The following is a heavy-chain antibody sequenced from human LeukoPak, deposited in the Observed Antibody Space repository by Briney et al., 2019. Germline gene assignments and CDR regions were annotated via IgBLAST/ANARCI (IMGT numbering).Heavy chain of an antibody. Sequence: GGSLRLSCAASGFTFSSYAMTWVRQAPGKGLEWVSAISGSGSSAYYADSVKGRFTISRDNAKNTLYLQMNSLRDEDTAVYYCARDLHYAFDIWGQGTMVTASS. J-gene: IGHJ3*02. CDR2: ISGSGSSA. CDR3: ARDLHYAFDI. D-gene: IGHD3-10*01. V-gene: IGHV3-23*01. CDR1: GFTFSSYA.